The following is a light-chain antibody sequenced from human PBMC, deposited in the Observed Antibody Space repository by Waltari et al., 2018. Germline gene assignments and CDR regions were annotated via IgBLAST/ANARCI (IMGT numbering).Light chain of an antibody. CDR1: DNIYQN. CDR2: GTS. J-gene: IGKJ3*01. Sequence: ETVMTQSPATLSVPPGARVILPCRASDNIYQNLAWYRQKPGQAPRLPIFGTSTRATGIPARFSGSGSGTDYTLTISSLQPEDIATYYCQQGSSTPFTFGPGTRVEIK. V-gene: IGKV3-15*01. CDR3: QQGSSTPFT.